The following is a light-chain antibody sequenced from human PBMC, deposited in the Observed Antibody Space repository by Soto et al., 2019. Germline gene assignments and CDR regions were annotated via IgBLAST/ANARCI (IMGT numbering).Light chain of an antibody. V-gene: IGLV1-47*02. CDR1: SSNIGSNY. Sequence: QPVLTQPPSASGTPGQRVTISCSGSSSNIGSNYVYWYQLLPGTAPKLLIHSNDQRPSGVPDRFSGSKSGTSASLAISGLRSEDEADYYCAAWDDSLSGYVFGTGTKLTVL. CDR3: AAWDDSLSGYV. J-gene: IGLJ1*01. CDR2: SND.